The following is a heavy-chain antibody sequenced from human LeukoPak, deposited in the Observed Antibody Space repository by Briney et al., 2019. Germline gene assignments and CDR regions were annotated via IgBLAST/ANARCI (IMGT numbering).Heavy chain of an antibody. Sequence: ASVTVSCKVSGYTLTELSMHWVRQAPGKGLEWMGGFDPEDGETIYAQKFQGRVTMTEDTSTDTAYMELSSLRSEDTAVYYRATADYYDSSGYYYGYWGQGTLVTVSS. V-gene: IGHV1-24*01. D-gene: IGHD3-22*01. CDR1: GYTLTELS. J-gene: IGHJ4*02. CDR3: ATADYYDSSGYYYGY. CDR2: FDPEDGET.